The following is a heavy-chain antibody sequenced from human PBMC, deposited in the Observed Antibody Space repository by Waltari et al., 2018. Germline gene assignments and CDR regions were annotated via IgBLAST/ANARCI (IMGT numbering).Heavy chain of an antibody. D-gene: IGHD3-22*01. CDR2: IYPDDSAS. J-gene: IGHJ4*02. Sequence: EVLLVQSGTEVKKSGDSLKISCQASGNSFSEYSIAWVRQTPGKGLEWMGIIYPDDSASTYSPSFQGQVTISVDKSTNVAYLEWTSLKTSDTAVYYCAASLYDRSDYHYIRWGQGTLVTVSS. CDR3: AASLYDRSDYHYIR. V-gene: IGHV5-51*01. CDR1: GNSFSEYS.